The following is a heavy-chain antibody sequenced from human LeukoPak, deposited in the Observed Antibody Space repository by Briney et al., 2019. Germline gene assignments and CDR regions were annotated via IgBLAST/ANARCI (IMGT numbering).Heavy chain of an antibody. V-gene: IGHV1-69*04. CDR3: AKWGGAHYILTDDAFDI. J-gene: IGHJ3*02. CDR1: GCTFRSYA. Sequence: GASVKVSCKATGCTFRSYAVSWVRQAPGQGLEWMGRIVPILGITNYAQKFQGRVTITADKSTSTAYMDLSSLRSEDTGVYYCAKWGGAHYILTDDAFDIWGQGTTVTVSS. D-gene: IGHD3-9*01. CDR2: IVPILGIT.